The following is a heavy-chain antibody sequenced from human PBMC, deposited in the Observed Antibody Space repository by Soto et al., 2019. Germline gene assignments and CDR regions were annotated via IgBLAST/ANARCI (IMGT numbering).Heavy chain of an antibody. CDR1: SGSISNSNYY. J-gene: IGHJ5*02. Sequence: SETLSLTCTVSSGSISNSNYYWGWIRQPPGKGLEWIGYIYYTGSTYYNPSLKSRVTISVNTSKNQFSLKLSSVTAADTAVYYCARERPDGARLDPWGQGTLVTVSS. V-gene: IGHV4-39*07. D-gene: IGHD6-6*01. CDR3: ARERPDGARLDP. CDR2: IYYTGST.